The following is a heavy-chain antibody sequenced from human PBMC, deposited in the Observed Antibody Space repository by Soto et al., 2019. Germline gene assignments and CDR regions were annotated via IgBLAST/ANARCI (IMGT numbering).Heavy chain of an antibody. CDR3: ARDFPPVDY. CDR2: ISAYNGNT. CDR1: VYTFTTYG. V-gene: IGHV1-18*01. J-gene: IGHJ4*02. Sequence: ASVKVSCKASVYTFTTYGISWVRQAPGQGLEWMGWISAYNGNTKYAQKLQGRVTMTTDTSTSTAYMELRSLTSDDTAVYYCARDFPPVDYWGQGTLVNVS.